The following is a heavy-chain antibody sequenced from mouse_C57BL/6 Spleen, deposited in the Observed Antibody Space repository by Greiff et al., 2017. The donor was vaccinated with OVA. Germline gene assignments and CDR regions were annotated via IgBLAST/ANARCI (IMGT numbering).Heavy chain of an antibody. V-gene: IGHV3-1*01. J-gene: IGHJ3*01. CDR2: ISYSGST. D-gene: IGHD2-4*01. CDR1: GYSITSGYD. Sequence: EVKLQESGPGMVKPSQSLSLTCTVTGYSITSGYDWHWIRHFPGNKLEWMGYISYSGSTNYNPSLKSRISITHDTSKNHFFLKLNSVTTEDTATYYCARDGDDYDGFAYWGQGTLVTVSA. CDR3: ARDGDDYDGFAY.